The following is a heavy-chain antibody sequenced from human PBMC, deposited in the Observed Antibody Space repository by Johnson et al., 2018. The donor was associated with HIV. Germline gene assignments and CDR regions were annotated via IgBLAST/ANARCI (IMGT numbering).Heavy chain of an antibody. Sequence: QEKLVESGGGVVQPGRSLRLSCAASGFTFSSYGMHWVRQAPGKGLEWVAVISYDGSNKYYADSVKGRFTISRDNSKNTLYLQMNSLRAEDTAVYYCAKDLELSPGTARAVGGSFDIWGQGTMVTVSS. CDR1: GFTFSSYG. D-gene: IGHD6-19*01. V-gene: IGHV3-30*18. CDR2: ISYDGSNK. CDR3: AKDLELSPGTARAVGGSFDI. J-gene: IGHJ3*02.